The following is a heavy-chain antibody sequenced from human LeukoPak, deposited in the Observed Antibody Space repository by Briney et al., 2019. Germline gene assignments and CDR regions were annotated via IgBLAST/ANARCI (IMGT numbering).Heavy chain of an antibody. D-gene: IGHD5-24*01. Sequence: GGSLRLSCAASGFTFSNYAMHWVRQAPGKGLEYVSAISSNGGSTYYANSVKGRFTISRDNSKNTLYLQMGSLRAEDMAVYYCARGARDGYNSPFDYWGQGTLVTVSS. CDR3: ARGARDGYNSPFDY. CDR1: GFTFSNYA. J-gene: IGHJ4*02. V-gene: IGHV3-64*01. CDR2: ISSNGGST.